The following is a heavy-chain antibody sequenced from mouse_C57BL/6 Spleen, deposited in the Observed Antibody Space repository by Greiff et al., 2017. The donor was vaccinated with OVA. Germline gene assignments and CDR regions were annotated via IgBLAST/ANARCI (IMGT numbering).Heavy chain of an antibody. CDR3: TTRGDGAWFAY. Sequence: VQLQQSGAELVRPGASVKLSCTASGFNIKDYYMHWVKQRPEQGLEWIGRIDPEDGDTEYAPKFQGKATLTADTSSNTAYLQLSSLTSEDTAVYYCTTRGDGAWFAYWGQGTLVTVSA. D-gene: IGHD2-3*01. V-gene: IGHV14-1*01. CDR1: GFNIKDYY. J-gene: IGHJ3*01. CDR2: IDPEDGDT.